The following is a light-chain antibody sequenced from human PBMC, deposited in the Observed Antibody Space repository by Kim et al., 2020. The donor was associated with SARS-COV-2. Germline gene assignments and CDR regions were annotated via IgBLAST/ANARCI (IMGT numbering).Light chain of an antibody. V-gene: IGKV4-1*01. Sequence: DIVMTQSPDSLAVSLGERATINCKSNESLLYSSNNKNYLTWYQQKAGQPPKLLIYWASTRESGVPDRFSGSGSGTDFTLTISSLQPEDLADYYSQQYYSAPYTFGRGTKLEI. J-gene: IGKJ2*01. CDR1: ESLLYSSNNKNY. CDR2: WAS. CDR3: QQYYSAPYT.